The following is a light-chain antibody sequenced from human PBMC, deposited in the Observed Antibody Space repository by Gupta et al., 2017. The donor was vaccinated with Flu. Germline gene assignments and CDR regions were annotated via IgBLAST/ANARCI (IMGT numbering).Light chain of an antibody. J-gene: IGLJ1*01. CDR1: SSNIGSNT. V-gene: IGLV1-44*01. CDR3: AAWDDSLNGHYV. Sequence: VTISWSGSSSNIGSNTVNWYQQVPGTAPKLLIYDNNQRPSGVPDRFSGSKSGTSASLAISGLQSEDEADYYCAAWDDSLNGHYVFGTGTKVTVL. CDR2: DNN.